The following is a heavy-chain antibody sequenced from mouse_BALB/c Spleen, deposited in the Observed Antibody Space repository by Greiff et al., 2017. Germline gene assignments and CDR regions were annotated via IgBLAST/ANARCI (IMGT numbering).Heavy chain of an antibody. CDR2: ISSGGSYT. CDR1: GFTFSSYT. J-gene: IGHJ4*01. D-gene: IGHD2-14*01. Sequence: EVQLVESGGGLVKPGGSLKLSCAASGFTFSSYTMSWVRQTPEKRLEWVATISSGGSYTYYPDSVKGRFTISRDNAKNTLYLQMSSLKSEDTAMYYCTRVLQDYYAMDYWGQGTSVTVSS. CDR3: TRVLQDYYAMDY. V-gene: IGHV5-6-4*01.